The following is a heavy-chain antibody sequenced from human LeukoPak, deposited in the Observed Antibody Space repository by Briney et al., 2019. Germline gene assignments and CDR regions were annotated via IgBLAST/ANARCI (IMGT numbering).Heavy chain of an antibody. Sequence: PSETLSLTCAVYGGSFSGYYWSWIRQPPGKGLEWIGSIYYSGSTYYNPSLKSRVTISVDTSKNQFSLKLSSVTAADTAVYYCARKLLDSSGSDNWFDPWGQGTLVTVSS. CDR1: GGSFSGYY. J-gene: IGHJ5*02. V-gene: IGHV4-34*01. D-gene: IGHD3-22*01. CDR3: ARKLLDSSGSDNWFDP. CDR2: IYYSGST.